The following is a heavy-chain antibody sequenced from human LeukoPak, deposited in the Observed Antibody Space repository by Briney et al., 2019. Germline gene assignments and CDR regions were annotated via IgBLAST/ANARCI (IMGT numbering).Heavy chain of an antibody. Sequence: SETLSLTCTVSGGSISSGSYYWSWIRQPAGQGLEYIGRMYTSGSTNYNPSLKSRVTMSVDTSKNQFSLKLSSVTAADTAVYYCARDVSRWGQGTLVTVSS. CDR2: MYTSGST. V-gene: IGHV4-61*02. CDR1: GGSISSGSYY. CDR3: ARDVSR. J-gene: IGHJ4*02.